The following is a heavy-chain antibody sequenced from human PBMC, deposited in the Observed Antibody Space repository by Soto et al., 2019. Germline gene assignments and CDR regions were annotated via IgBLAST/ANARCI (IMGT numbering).Heavy chain of an antibody. CDR2: IYYSGST. CDR1: GGSISSGGYY. Sequence: QVQLQESGPGLVKASQTLSLTCTVSGGSISSGGYYWSWIRQHPGEGLEWIGYIYYSGSTYYNPSLKSRVIISVEKSRNQFSLKLSSVTAADTAVYFCARVRPDRDYGDYADDAFDIWGQGTMVTVSS. J-gene: IGHJ3*02. V-gene: IGHV4-31*03. D-gene: IGHD4-17*01. CDR3: ARVRPDRDYGDYADDAFDI.